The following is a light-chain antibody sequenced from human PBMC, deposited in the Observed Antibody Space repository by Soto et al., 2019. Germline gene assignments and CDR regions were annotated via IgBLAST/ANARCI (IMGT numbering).Light chain of an antibody. CDR1: QNIGSR. CDR2: DAS. Sequence: DIQMTQSPSTLSASVGDRVAITCRASQNIGSRLAWYQQKPDEAPKLLIYDASSLESGVPLRFGGSGSGTDFTLLIISLQPDEFATYYCQQCNTPFTFGGGTKVEIK. J-gene: IGKJ4*01. V-gene: IGKV1-5*01. CDR3: QQCNTPFT.